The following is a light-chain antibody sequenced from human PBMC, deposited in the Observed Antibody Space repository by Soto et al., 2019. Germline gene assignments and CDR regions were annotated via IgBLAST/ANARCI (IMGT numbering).Light chain of an antibody. Sequence: DIQMTQSPSTLSASVGDRVTITCRASQSISSWLAWYQQKPGKAPKLLIYKASNLKSGVPSRFSGSGSRTEFTLTISSLQPDDFATYYCQQYNSYSRTFGQGTKVEIK. CDR1: QSISSW. J-gene: IGKJ1*01. V-gene: IGKV1-5*03. CDR2: KAS. CDR3: QQYNSYSRT.